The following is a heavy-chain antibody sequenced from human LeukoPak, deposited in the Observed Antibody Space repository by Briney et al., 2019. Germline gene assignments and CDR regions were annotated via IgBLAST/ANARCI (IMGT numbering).Heavy chain of an antibody. D-gene: IGHD5-18*01. J-gene: IGHJ4*02. CDR3: ARRTAAMVGYFDY. V-gene: IGHV4-59*08. CDR1: GGSISSFY. Sequence: SETLSLTCTVSGGSISSFYWSWIRQPPGKGLEWIGYIDYSGSTNYNPSLKSRVTISVDTSKSQFSLNLSSVTAADTAVYYFARRTAAMVGYFDYWGQGTLVTVSS. CDR2: IDYSGST.